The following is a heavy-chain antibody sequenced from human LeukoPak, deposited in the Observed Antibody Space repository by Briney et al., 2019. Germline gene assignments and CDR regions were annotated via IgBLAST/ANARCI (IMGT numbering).Heavy chain of an antibody. CDR1: GDSFNSGSFY. D-gene: IGHD3-16*01. J-gene: IGHJ5*02. CDR3: ARASRGQDWFDP. V-gene: IGHV4-31*03. CDR2: IYYSGGT. Sequence: SETLSLTCTVSGDSFNSGSFYWSWIRQHPVKGLEWIGFIYYSGGTYYNPSFRSRVTISVGTSKNQFSLQLSSVTPADTAMYYCARASRGQDWFDPWGQGTLVTVSS.